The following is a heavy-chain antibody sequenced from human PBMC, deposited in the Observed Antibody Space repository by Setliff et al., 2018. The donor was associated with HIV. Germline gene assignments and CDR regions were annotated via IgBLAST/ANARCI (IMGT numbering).Heavy chain of an antibody. CDR2: IYRGDGGDVT. Sequence: GGSLRLSCAASGFSVSTNYMTWVRQAPGGGLEWVSVIYRGDGGDVTHYTDSVKGRFTISRDNAKNSLYLQMNSLRAEDTAVYYCARGLGAVDYWGQGTLVTVS. D-gene: IGHD7-27*01. V-gene: IGHV3-53*01. J-gene: IGHJ4*02. CDR1: GFSVSTNY. CDR3: ARGLGAVDY.